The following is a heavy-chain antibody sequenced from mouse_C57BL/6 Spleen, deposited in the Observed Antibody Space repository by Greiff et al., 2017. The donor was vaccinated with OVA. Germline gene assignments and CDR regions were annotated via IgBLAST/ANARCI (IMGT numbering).Heavy chain of an antibody. CDR2: IWSGGST. J-gene: IGHJ3*01. CDR3: ARSGYYTSGFFAY. D-gene: IGHD2-3*01. V-gene: IGHV2-2*01. CDR1: GFSLTSYG. Sequence: QVQLKESGPGLVQPSQRLSITCTVSGFSLTSYGVHWVRQSPGKGLEWLGVIWSGGSTDYNAAFISRLSISKDNSKSQVFFKMNSLQADDTAIYYCARSGYYTSGFFAYWGQGTLVTVSA.